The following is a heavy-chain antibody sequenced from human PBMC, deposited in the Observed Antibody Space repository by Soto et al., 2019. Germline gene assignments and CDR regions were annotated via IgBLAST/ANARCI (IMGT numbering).Heavy chain of an antibody. V-gene: IGHV3-23*01. CDR2: ISGSGGST. CDR1: GFTFSSYA. D-gene: IGHD3-3*01. Sequence: GGSLRLSCAASGFTFSSYAMSWVRQAPGKGLEWVSAISGSGGSTYYADSVKGRFTISRDNSKNTLYLQMNSLRAEDTAVYYCAKDPSYDFWSSWFDPWGKGTLVTVSS. J-gene: IGHJ5*02. CDR3: AKDPSYDFWSSWFDP.